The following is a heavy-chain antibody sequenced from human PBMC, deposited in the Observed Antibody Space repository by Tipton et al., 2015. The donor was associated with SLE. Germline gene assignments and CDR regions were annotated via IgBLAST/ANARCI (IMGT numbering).Heavy chain of an antibody. V-gene: IGHV3-15*01. J-gene: IGHJ3*02. CDR3: TTDEKAGAFDI. Sequence: SLRLPCAASGFTFSNAWMSWVRQAPGKGLEWVGRIKSKTDGGTTDYAAPVKGRFTISRDDSKNTLYLQMNSLKTEDTAVYYCTTDEKAGAFDIWGQGTMVTVSS. CDR1: GFTFSNAW. D-gene: IGHD6-19*01. CDR2: IKSKTDGGTT.